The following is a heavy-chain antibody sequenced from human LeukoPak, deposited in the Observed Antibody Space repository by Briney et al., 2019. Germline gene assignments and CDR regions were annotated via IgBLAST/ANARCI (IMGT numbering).Heavy chain of an antibody. D-gene: IGHD5-24*01. Sequence: PSETLSLTCTVSGGSISSYYWSWIRQPPGKGLEWIGYIYYSGSTNYNPSLKSRVTISVDTSKNQFSLKLSSVTAADTAVYYCARGWNGYNYGYYGMDVWGQGTTVAVSS. CDR2: IYYSGST. J-gene: IGHJ6*02. V-gene: IGHV4-59*01. CDR3: ARGWNGYNYGYYGMDV. CDR1: GGSISSYY.